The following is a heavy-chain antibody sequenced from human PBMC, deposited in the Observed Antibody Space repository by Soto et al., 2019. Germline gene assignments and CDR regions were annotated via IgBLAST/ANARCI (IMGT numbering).Heavy chain of an antibody. D-gene: IGHD3-3*01. CDR2: IYYSGST. V-gene: IGHV4-31*03. CDR1: GGSIRSGSYY. Sequence: QVQLQEAGPGLVKPSQTLSLTCTVSGGSIRSGSYYWIWIRQHPGKRLEWIGYIYYSGSTYYNPSLKIRVTISVDTSKNQFSLKLSSVTAADTAVYYCARWWSGSRQGFDPWGQGTLVTVSS. CDR3: ARWWSGSRQGFDP. J-gene: IGHJ5*02.